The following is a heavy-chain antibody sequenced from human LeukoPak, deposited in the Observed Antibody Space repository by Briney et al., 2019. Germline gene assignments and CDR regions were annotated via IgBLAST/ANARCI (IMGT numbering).Heavy chain of an antibody. CDR1: GGSFSSGLYY. J-gene: IGHJ4*02. CDR3: ASSVDTAMVGGY. CDR2: IYTSGSA. D-gene: IGHD5-18*01. Sequence: SETLSLTCTVSGGSFSSGLYYWTWIRQPAGKGLEWIGHIYTSGSANYNPALKSRVSMSVDTSKNQFFLKLSSVTAADTAVYYCASSVDTAMVGGYWGQGTLVTVSS. V-gene: IGHV4-61*09.